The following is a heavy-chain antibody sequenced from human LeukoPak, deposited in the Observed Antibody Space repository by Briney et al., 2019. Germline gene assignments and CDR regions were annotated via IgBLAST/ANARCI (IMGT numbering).Heavy chain of an antibody. CDR2: ISGSGGST. Sequence: GASVKVSCKASGYTFTSYGISWVRQAPGKGLEWVSAISGSGGSTYYADSVKGRFTISRDNSKNTLYLQMNSLRAEDTAVYYCASGSSSPLRFDYWGQGTLVTVSS. CDR3: ASGSSSPLRFDY. CDR1: GYTFTSYG. V-gene: IGHV3-23*01. J-gene: IGHJ4*02. D-gene: IGHD2-15*01.